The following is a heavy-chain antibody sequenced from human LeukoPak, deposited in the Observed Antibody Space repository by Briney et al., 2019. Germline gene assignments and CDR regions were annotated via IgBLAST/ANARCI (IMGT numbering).Heavy chain of an antibody. CDR1: GYTFTSYG. J-gene: IGHJ3*02. CDR3: TRGSRPYSIYAFDI. D-gene: IGHD2-21*01. V-gene: IGHV1-18*01. CDR2: ISAYNGNT. Sequence: GASVKVSCKASGYTFTSYGISWVRQAPGQGLEWMGWISAYNGNTNYAQKLQGRVTMTTDTSTSTAYMEPRSLRSDDTAVYYCTRGSRPYSIYAFDIWGQGTMVTVSS.